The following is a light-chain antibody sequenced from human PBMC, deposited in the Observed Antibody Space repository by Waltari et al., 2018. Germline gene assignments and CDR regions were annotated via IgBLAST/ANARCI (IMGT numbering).Light chain of an antibody. CDR1: PSVGTS. CDR3: QMYVRLPVT. V-gene: IGKV3-20*01. J-gene: IGKJ1*01. Sequence: SPSVGTSLVLDQQKPGRAPRLLIYCASIRATGIPDRFTGGGSETDFSLTISRLEPEDSAVYYCQMYVRLPVTFGQGTKVEI. CDR2: CAS.